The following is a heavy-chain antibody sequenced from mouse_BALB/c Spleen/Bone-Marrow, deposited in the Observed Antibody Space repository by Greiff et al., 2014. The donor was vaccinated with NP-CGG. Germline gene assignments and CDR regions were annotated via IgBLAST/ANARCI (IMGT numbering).Heavy chain of an antibody. CDR3: ASPPYYGSSEWYLDV. CDR1: GFTFSSYA. J-gene: IGHJ1*01. Sequence: DVMLVESGGGLVKPGGSLKLSCAASGFTFSSYAMSWVRQTPEKRLEWVATISSGGSYTYYPDSVKGRFTISRDNAKNTLCLQLRNLSSVETAKYYCASPPYYGSSEWYLDVWGAGTTVTVSS. D-gene: IGHD1-1*01. V-gene: IGHV5-9-1*01. CDR2: ISSGGSYT.